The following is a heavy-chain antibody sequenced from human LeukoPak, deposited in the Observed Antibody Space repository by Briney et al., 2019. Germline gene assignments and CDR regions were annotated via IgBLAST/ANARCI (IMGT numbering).Heavy chain of an antibody. D-gene: IGHD6-19*01. V-gene: IGHV3-23*01. Sequence: GGSLRLSCAASGFTVSSNYMSWVRQAPGKGLEWVSAISGSGGSTYYADSVKGRFTISRDNSKNTLYLQMNSLRAEDTAVYYCAKVVAGKPPLIYYFDYWGQGTLVTVSS. CDR1: GFTVSSNY. CDR2: ISGSGGST. J-gene: IGHJ4*02. CDR3: AKVVAGKPPLIYYFDY.